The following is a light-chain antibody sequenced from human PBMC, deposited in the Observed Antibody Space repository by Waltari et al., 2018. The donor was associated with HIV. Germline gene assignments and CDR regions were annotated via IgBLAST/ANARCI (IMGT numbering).Light chain of an antibody. J-gene: IGLJ2*01. Sequence: QSVLTRPPSVSGAPGQRVAISCPGTNSNPGANHDVPWYQQRPGRVPRLLIYEDIDRPPGVPDRFSGSKSGTSASLVITGLQAEDEADYYCQSYDDILGSWIFGGGTRLTVL. CDR1: NSNPGANHD. V-gene: IGLV1-40*01. CDR3: QSYDDILGSWI. CDR2: EDI.